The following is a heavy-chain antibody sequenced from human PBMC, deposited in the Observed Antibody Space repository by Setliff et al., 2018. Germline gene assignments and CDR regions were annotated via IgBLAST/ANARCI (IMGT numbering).Heavy chain of an antibody. CDR2: IKGDGSEK. CDR1: AFTFKNYW. J-gene: IGHJ3*02. D-gene: IGHD4-17*01. Sequence: PGGSLRLSCAASAFTFKNYWMSWVRQAPGKGLEWVANIKGDGSEKFYLDSVKGRFTISRDNAKNSLYLQMNSLRAEDTAFYYCAKDRSAVTDVFDIWGQGTMVTVSS. CDR3: AKDRSAVTDVFDI. V-gene: IGHV3-7*03.